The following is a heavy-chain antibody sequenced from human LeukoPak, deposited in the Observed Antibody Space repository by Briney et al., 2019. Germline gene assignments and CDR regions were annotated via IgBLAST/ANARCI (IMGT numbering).Heavy chain of an antibody. CDR3: ARDLGTRKSIAFAD. Sequence: GVSLRLSCAASGFSFSSYRMNWVRQAPGKGLEWVASISSNNGYIYYADSVRGRFTISRDNGENSLHLQMNSLRAEDAAVYYCARDLGTRKSIAFADWGQGTLVTVSS. V-gene: IGHV3-21*01. CDR1: GFSFSSYR. J-gene: IGHJ4*02. D-gene: IGHD6-6*01. CDR2: ISSNNGYI.